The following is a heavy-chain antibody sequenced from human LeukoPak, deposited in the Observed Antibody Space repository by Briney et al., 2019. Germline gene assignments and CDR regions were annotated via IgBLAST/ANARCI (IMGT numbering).Heavy chain of an antibody. J-gene: IGHJ5*02. CDR3: ARARIGWFDP. V-gene: IGHV4-34*01. Sequence: SETLSLTCAVYGGSFSGYYWSWISQPPGKGLEWIGEINHSGSTNYNPSLKSRVTMSVDTSKNQLSLRLSAVTAADTAVYYCARARIGWFDPWGQGTLVTVSS. CDR1: GGSFSGYY. CDR2: INHSGST. D-gene: IGHD3-10*01.